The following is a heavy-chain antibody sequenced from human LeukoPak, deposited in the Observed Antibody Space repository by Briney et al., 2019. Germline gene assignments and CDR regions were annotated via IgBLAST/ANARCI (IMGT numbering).Heavy chain of an antibody. CDR3: ARGRLGGVSPTVY. Sequence: KTSETLSLTCTVSGGSISSSSYYWGWIRQPPGKGLEWIGSIYYSGSTYYNPSLKSRVTISVDTSKNQFSLKLSSVTAADTAVYYCARGRLGGVSPTVYWGQGTLVTVSS. V-gene: IGHV4-39*07. CDR1: GGSISSSSYY. CDR2: IYYSGST. D-gene: IGHD3-16*01. J-gene: IGHJ4*02.